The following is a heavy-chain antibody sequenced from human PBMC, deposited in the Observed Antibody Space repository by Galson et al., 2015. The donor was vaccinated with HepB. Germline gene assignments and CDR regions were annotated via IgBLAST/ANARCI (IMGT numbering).Heavy chain of an antibody. J-gene: IGHJ4*02. V-gene: IGHV3-48*02. CDR1: GFTFSSYS. D-gene: IGHD3-22*01. CDR3: ATSSGYRHYFFDF. CDR2: ISSSSNTI. Sequence: SLRLSCAASGFTFSSYSMNWVRQAPGKGLEWVSYISSSSNTIYYADSVKGRFTISRDNVENSLYLQMNSLRDEDTAVYYCATSSGYRHYFFDFWGQGTLVTVSS.